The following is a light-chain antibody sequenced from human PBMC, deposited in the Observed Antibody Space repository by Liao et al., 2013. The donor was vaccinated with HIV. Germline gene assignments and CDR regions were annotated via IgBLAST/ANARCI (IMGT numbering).Light chain of an antibody. J-gene: IGLJ3*02. CDR1: KLTDKY. Sequence: SYELTQPPSVSVSPGQTVTISCSGDKLTDKYTSWYQQKSGQSPVLVIYQDDKRPSGIPERFSASNFKNTATLTITETQPMDEADYFCQTWDTSIGVFGGGTK. CDR3: QTWDTSIGV. CDR2: QDD. V-gene: IGLV3-1*01.